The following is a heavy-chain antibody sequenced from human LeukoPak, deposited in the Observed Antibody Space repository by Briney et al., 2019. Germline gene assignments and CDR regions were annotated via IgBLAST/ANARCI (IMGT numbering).Heavy chain of an antibody. V-gene: IGHV3-11*06. CDR3: ARVPSSISSTAMIFYYFDY. CDR2: ISSSSSYT. J-gene: IGHJ4*02. CDR1: GFTFSDYY. Sequence: GGSLRLSCAASGFTFSDYYMSWIRQAPGKGLEWVSYISSSSSYTDYADSVKGRFTISRDNAKNSLYLQMNSLRAEDTAVYYCARVPSSISSTAMIFYYFDYWGQGTLVTVSS. D-gene: IGHD2-21*02.